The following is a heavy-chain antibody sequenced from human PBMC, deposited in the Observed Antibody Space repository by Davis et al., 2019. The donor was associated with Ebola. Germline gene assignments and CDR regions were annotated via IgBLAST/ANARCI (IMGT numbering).Heavy chain of an antibody. CDR3: AGRYCSSTSCYAGILFDY. CDR1: GFTFGSYA. V-gene: IGHV3-23*01. D-gene: IGHD2-2*01. CDR2: ISGSGGST. J-gene: IGHJ4*02. Sequence: GESLKISCAASGFTFGSYAMSWVRQAPGKGLEWVSAISGSGGSTYYADSVKGRFTISRDNSKNTLYLQMNSLRAEDTAVYYCAGRYCSSTSCYAGILFDYWGQGTLVTVSS.